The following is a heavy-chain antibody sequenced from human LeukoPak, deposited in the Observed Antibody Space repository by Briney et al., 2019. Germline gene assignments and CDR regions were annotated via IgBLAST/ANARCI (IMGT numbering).Heavy chain of an antibody. J-gene: IGHJ4*02. CDR3: AREAPIVGATPLFDY. Sequence: ASVKVSCKASGYTFTGYYMHWVRQAPGQGLEWMGRINPNSGGTNYAQKFQGRVTMTRDTSISTAYMELSRLRSDDTAVYYCAREAPIVGATPLFDYWGQGTLVTVSS. CDR1: GYTFTGYY. CDR2: INPNSGGT. V-gene: IGHV1-2*06. D-gene: IGHD1-26*01.